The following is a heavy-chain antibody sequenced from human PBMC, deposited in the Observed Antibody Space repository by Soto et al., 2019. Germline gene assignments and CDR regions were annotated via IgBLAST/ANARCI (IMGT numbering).Heavy chain of an antibody. CDR2: ISSSPGYI. J-gene: IGHJ4*02. CDR1: GFNFITYS. CDR3: VRDGLDYYDTARLYFDK. D-gene: IGHD3-22*01. Sequence: GGSLRLSSAASGFNFITYSLNWLSQAPGKGLEWVASISSSPGYIDYADSVKGRFTISRDNATNSRYLQMTSLRAEDTATYYCVRDGLDYYDTARLYFDKWGQGT. V-gene: IGHV3-21*01.